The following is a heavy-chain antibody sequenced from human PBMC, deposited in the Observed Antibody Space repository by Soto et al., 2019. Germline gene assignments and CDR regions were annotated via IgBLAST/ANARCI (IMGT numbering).Heavy chain of an antibody. Sequence: EVQLVQSGAEVKKPGESLKISCKGSGYSFTSYWIGWVRQMPGKGLEWMGIIYPGDSDTRYSPSFQGQVTISADKSISTAYLQWSSLKASDTAKYYCASVPRYCSGGSCPFDYWGQGTLVTVSS. CDR3: ASVPRYCSGGSCPFDY. CDR2: IYPGDSDT. D-gene: IGHD2-15*01. V-gene: IGHV5-51*03. CDR1: GYSFTSYW. J-gene: IGHJ4*02.